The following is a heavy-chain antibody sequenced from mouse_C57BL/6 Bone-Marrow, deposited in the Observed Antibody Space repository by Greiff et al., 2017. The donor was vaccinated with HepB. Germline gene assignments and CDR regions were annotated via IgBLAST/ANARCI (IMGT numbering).Heavy chain of an antibody. CDR1: GFSFNTYA. D-gene: IGHD2-4*01. Sequence: EVKLMESGGGLVQPKGSLKLSCAASGFSFNTYAMNWVRQAPGKGLEWVARIRSKSNNYATYYADSVKDRFTISRDDSESMLYLQMNNLKTEDTAMYYCVRQNDYDVGEYYFDYWGQGTTLTVSS. CDR3: VRQNDYDVGEYYFDY. J-gene: IGHJ2*01. V-gene: IGHV10-1*01. CDR2: IRSKSNNYAT.